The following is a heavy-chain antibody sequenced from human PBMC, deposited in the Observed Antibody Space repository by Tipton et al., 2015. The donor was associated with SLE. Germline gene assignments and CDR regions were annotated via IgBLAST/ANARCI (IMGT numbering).Heavy chain of an antibody. CDR1: GGSFSGYY. V-gene: IGHV4-34*01. D-gene: IGHD5-24*01. CDR2: INHSGST. CDR3: ARVADGYNYAFDI. Sequence: TLSLTCAVYGGSFSGYYWSWIRQPPGKGLEWIGEINHSGSTYYNPSLKSRVTISVDRSKNHFSLRLRSVTAADTAVYYCARVADGYNYAFDIWGQGTLVTVSS. J-gene: IGHJ3*02.